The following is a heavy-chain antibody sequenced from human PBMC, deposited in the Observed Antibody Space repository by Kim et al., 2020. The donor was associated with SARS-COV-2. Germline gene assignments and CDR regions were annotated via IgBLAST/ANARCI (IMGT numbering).Heavy chain of an antibody. V-gene: IGHV3-11*01. Sequence: VKGRFTIPRDNAKNSLYLQMNSLRAEDTAVYYCAREMGDFWSGQVGSDYWGQGTLVTVSS. D-gene: IGHD3-3*01. J-gene: IGHJ4*02. CDR3: AREMGDFWSGQVGSDY.